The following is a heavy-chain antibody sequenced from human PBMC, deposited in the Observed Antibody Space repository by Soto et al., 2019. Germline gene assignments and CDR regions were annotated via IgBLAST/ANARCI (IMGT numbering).Heavy chain of an antibody. D-gene: IGHD7-27*01. CDR3: ARHLVTGEYAFDI. Sequence: SETLSLTCTVSGGSISSYYWSWIRQPPGKGLEWIGYIYYSGSTNYNPSLKSRVTISVDTSKNQFSLKLSSVTAADTAVYYCARHLVTGEYAFDIWGQGTMVTVSS. CDR1: GGSISSYY. V-gene: IGHV4-59*08. CDR2: IYYSGST. J-gene: IGHJ3*02.